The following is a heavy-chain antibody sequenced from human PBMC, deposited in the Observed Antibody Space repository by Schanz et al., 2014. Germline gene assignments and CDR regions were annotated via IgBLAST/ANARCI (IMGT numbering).Heavy chain of an antibody. D-gene: IGHD6-13*01. J-gene: IGHJ4*02. CDR2: TRPDGSNK. CDR3: AKDKRGRSSWFFDY. Sequence: QVQLVESGGGVVQPGRSLRLSCAASGFTFSSYGMHWVRQAPGKGLEWVAFTRPDGSNKYYADSVKGRFTISRDNSKNTLYLQMNSLRAEDTAVYYCAKDKRGRSSWFFDYWGQGTLVTVSS. CDR1: GFTFSSYG. V-gene: IGHV3-30*02.